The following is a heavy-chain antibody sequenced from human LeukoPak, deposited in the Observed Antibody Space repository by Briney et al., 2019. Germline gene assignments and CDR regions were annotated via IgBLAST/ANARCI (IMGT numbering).Heavy chain of an antibody. CDR2: IYTSGST. D-gene: IGHD6-19*01. CDR3: ARDRGRSGWYPYYFDY. V-gene: IGHV4-4*07. J-gene: IGHJ4*02. Sequence: PSETLSLTCTVSGGSISSYYWSWIRQPAGKGLGWIGRIYTSGSTNYNPSLKSRVTMSVDTSKNQFSLKLSSVTAADTAVYYCARDRGRSGWYPYYFDYWGQGTLVTVSS. CDR1: GGSISSYY.